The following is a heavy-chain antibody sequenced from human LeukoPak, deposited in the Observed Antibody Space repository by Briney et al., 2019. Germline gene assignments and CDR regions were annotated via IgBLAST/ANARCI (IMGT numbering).Heavy chain of an antibody. D-gene: IGHD6-6*01. J-gene: IGHJ4*02. CDR2: ISSSSSYI. V-gene: IGHV3-21*01. Sequence: PAETLTLTCAVSGGTFSSYSMNWVRQAPGKGLEWVWDISSSSSYIYYADSVKGRFTISIDNSKISLYLKMTCLTAADTAVYYCARAAAYSISLSYFYYWGKGTLLTASS. CDR3: ARAAAYSISLSYFYY. CDR1: GGTFSSYS.